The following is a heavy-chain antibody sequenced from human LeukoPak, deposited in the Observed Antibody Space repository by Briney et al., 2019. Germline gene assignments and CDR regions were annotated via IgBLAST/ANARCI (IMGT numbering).Heavy chain of an antibody. V-gene: IGHV1-18*01. Sequence: ASVKVSCKASGYTFTSYAINWVRQAPGQGLEWMGWISAYNGNTNYAQKLQGRVTMTTDTSTRTAYMELRSLRSDDTAVYYCARVFGVVINNWFDPWGQGTLVTVSS. J-gene: IGHJ5*02. CDR3: ARVFGVVINNWFDP. D-gene: IGHD3-3*01. CDR2: ISAYNGNT. CDR1: GYTFTSYA.